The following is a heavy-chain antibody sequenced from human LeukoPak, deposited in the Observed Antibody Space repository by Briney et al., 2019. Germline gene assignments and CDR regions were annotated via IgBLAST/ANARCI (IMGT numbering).Heavy chain of an antibody. CDR2: IYYSGST. V-gene: IGHV4-59*12. J-gene: IGHJ4*02. D-gene: IGHD3-22*01. CDR3: ARSGKYRGYYYDSSGYYDY. Sequence: PSETLSLTCTVSGGSISSYYWSWIRQPPGKGLEWIGYIYYSGSTNYNPSLKSRVTMSVDTSRNQFSLKLSSVTAADTAVYYCARSGKYRGYYYDSSGYYDYWGQGTLVTVSS. CDR1: GGSISSYY.